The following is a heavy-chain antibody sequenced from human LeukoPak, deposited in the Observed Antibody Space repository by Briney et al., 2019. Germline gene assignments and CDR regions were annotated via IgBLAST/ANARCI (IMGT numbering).Heavy chain of an antibody. Sequence: GASVKVSCKTSGFTFTTHTMHWVRQAPGQRLEWMGWIDAANGNTQYSQKFQGRVTITRDTSASTAYMELSSLRSEDTAVYYCARGAPIRVAVAATFDPWGQGTLVTVPS. CDR3: ARGAPIRVAVAATFDP. CDR1: GFTFTTHT. D-gene: IGHD6-19*01. J-gene: IGHJ5*02. V-gene: IGHV1-3*01. CDR2: IDAANGNT.